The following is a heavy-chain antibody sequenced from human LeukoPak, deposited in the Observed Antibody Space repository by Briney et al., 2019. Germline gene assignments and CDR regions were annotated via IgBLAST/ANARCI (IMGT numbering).Heavy chain of an antibody. CDR2: IIPIFGTA. CDR1: GGTFSSYA. V-gene: IGHV1-69*05. D-gene: IGHD1-26*01. CDR3: ARGRAPDWYFDL. Sequence: GASVKVSCKASGGTFSSYAISWVRQAPGQGLEWMGGIIPIFGTANYAQKFQGRVTITTDESTSTAYMELSSLRSEDTAVYYCARGRAPDWYFDLWGRGTLVTVFS. J-gene: IGHJ2*01.